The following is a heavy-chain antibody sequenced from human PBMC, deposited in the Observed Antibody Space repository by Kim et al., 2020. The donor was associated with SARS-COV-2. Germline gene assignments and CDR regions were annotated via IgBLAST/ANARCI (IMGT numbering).Heavy chain of an antibody. D-gene: IGHD3-10*01. CDR2: MSNDGLNK. J-gene: IGHJ4*02. CDR3: ATPSWGDSGNYPLDY. Sequence: GGSLRLSCAVSGFPLRNYALHWVRQAPGQGLECVAVMSNDGLNKYYADSVRGRFAIFRDNSKNILYLYMNSLRAEDTAVYYCATPSWGDSGNYPLDYWGQGTLVTVSS. V-gene: IGHV3-30*09. CDR1: GFPLRNYA.